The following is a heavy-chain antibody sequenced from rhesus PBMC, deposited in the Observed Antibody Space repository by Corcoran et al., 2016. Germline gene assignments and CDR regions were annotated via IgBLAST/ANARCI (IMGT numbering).Heavy chain of an antibody. D-gene: IGHD2-39*02. Sequence: QLQLQESGPGLVKPLETLSLTCVVSDGSIRNTYWNWIRQPPGKGVEWVARIYGSGGGTDYNPSLKSRVTISRDMSKNQFSLKVNSVTAADTAVYYCARSGWTSWDNRFDVWGAGVLVTVSS. CDR1: DGSIRNTY. V-gene: IGHV4-160*01. J-gene: IGHJ5-1*01. CDR2: IYGSGGGT. CDR3: ARSGWTSWDNRFDV.